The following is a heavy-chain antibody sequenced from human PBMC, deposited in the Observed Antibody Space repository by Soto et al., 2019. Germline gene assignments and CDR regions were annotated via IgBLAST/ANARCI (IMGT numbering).Heavy chain of an antibody. J-gene: IGHJ6*02. CDR2: MNPNSGNT. CDR3: ARVVRGYDKHLYNYYGMDV. D-gene: IGHD3-9*01. Sequence: ASVKVSCKASGYTFTSYDINWVRQATGQGLEWMGWMNPNSGNTGYAQKFQGRVTMTRNASISTAYMELSRLRSEDTAVYYCARVVRGYDKHLYNYYGMDVWGQGTAVSVFS. CDR1: GYTFTSYD. V-gene: IGHV1-8*01.